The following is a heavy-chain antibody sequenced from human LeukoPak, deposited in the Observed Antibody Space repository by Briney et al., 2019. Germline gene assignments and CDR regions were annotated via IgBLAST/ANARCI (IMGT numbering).Heavy chain of an antibody. CDR2: ISAYNGNT. J-gene: IGHJ5*02. D-gene: IGHD2-2*01. CDR3: ARGPIVPAASNWWFDP. V-gene: IGHV1-18*01. Sequence: ASVKVSCKASGYTFTSYGISWVRQAPGQGLAWMGWISAYNGNTNYAQKLQGRVTMTTDTSTSTAYMELRSLRSDDTAVYYCARGPIVPAASNWWFDPWGQGTLVTVSS. CDR1: GYTFTSYG.